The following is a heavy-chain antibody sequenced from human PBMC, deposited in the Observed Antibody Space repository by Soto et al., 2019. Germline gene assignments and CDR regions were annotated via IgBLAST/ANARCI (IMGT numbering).Heavy chain of an antibody. CDR3: ARDNWNSY. J-gene: IGHJ4*02. Sequence: EVQLVESGGGLVQPGGSLRLSCVASGFTFNIYWMHWVRQAPGKGLEWVSRIDNDGSATTYADSVKGRFTISRDNAEKTLFLQMNTLRVDDTAVYYCARDNWNSYWGQGTLVTVSS. CDR1: GFTFNIYW. CDR2: IDNDGSAT. V-gene: IGHV3-74*01. D-gene: IGHD1-1*01.